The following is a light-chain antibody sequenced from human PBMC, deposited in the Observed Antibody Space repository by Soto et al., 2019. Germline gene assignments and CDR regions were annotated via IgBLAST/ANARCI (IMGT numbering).Light chain of an antibody. CDR3: QQRSNWPRT. Sequence: EIVLTQSPATLSLSPGERTTLSCRASQSVSSYLAWYQQKPGQAPRLLIYDAFNRATGIPARFRGSGSGTDFTLTISSLEPEDFAVYYCQQRSNWPRTFGQGTKLEIK. CDR2: DAF. CDR1: QSVSSY. J-gene: IGKJ2*01. V-gene: IGKV3-11*01.